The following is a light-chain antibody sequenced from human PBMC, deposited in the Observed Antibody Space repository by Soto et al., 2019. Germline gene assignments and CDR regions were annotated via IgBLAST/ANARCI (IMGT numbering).Light chain of an antibody. J-gene: IGKJ4*01. CDR3: QQYGSSPLT. Sequence: EVVLTQSPGTLSLSLGETATLSCRASQTISSTYLAWDQQKPGQAPRLLIYGASSRATGIPDRFTGSGSGTDFTLTISGLEPEDFAVYSCQQYGSSPLTFGGGTTVEIK. CDR2: GAS. V-gene: IGKV3-20*01. CDR1: QTISSTY.